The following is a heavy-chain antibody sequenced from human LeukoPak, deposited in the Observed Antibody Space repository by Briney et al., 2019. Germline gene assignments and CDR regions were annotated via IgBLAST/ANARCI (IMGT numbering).Heavy chain of an antibody. D-gene: IGHD3-22*01. CDR1: GFTFRRHW. CDR3: ARDEGLARY. J-gene: IGHJ4*02. V-gene: IGHV3-7*01. Sequence: GGSLRLSCAASGFTFRRHWMSWVRQAPGKGLEWVANIKEDGREKKYVDSVKDRFTISRDNTKNLVYLQMSGLRAEDTAVYYCARDEGLARYWGQGTLVTVSS. CDR2: IKEDGREK.